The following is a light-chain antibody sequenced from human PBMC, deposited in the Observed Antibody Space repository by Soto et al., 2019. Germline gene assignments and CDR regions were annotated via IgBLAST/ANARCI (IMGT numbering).Light chain of an antibody. CDR2: KAS. J-gene: IGKJ1*01. CDR3: QQYNSKGT. CDR1: QSISSW. Sequence: DIQMTQSPSTLSASVGDRVTITCRASQSISSWLARYQQKPGKAPKLLIYKASSLESGVPSRFSGSGSGTEFTLTISSLQPDDFATYYCQQYNSKGTFGQGTKVDI. V-gene: IGKV1-5*03.